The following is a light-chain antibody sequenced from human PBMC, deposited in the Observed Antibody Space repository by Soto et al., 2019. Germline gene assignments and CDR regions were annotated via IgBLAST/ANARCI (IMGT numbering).Light chain of an antibody. J-gene: IGKJ1*01. CDR3: EQYNSSART. Sequence: DIQMTQSPSTLSASVGDRVTITCRASQSISSWLAWYQQKPGKAPKFLIYDASSLESGVPSTFSGSGSGTEFTLTINSLQPDDFAIYYCEQYNSSARTFGQGTKVEIK. V-gene: IGKV1-5*01. CDR2: DAS. CDR1: QSISSW.